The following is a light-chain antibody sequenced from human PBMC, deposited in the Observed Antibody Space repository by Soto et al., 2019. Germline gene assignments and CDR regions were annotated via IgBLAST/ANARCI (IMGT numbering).Light chain of an antibody. J-gene: IGLJ2*01. Sequence: QSAPTQPRSVSGPPGQSVTISCAGTSSDVGAYYYVSWYQQHPGKAPKLMLYDVNERPSGVPDRFSGSKSGNTASLTISGLQAEDEADYYCCSYAGGYTHVVFGGGTKVTVL. CDR2: DVN. CDR1: SSDVGAYYY. CDR3: CSYAGGYTHVV. V-gene: IGLV2-11*01.